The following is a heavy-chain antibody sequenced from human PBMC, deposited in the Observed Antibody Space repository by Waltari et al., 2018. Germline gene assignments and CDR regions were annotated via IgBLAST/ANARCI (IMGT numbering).Heavy chain of an antibody. J-gene: IGHJ4*02. CDR1: GFTFSTYA. V-gene: IGHV3-30*04. CDR2: ISYDGSNK. CDR3: ARDPVRYFDWPDY. D-gene: IGHD3-9*01. Sequence: QVQLVESGGGVVQPGRSLRLSCAASGFTFSTYAMHWVRQAPGKGLEWVAVISYDGSNKYYVDSVKGRFTISRDNSKNTLYLQMNSLRAEDTAVYYCARDPVRYFDWPDYWGQGTLVTVSS.